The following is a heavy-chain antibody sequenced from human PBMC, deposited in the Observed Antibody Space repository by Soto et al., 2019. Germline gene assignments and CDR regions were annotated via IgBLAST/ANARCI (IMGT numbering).Heavy chain of an antibody. CDR3: XXXXXXXXXXXXXKSLDY. V-gene: IGHV1-69*02. CDR2: IIPVLDVA. Sequence: QVQLVQSGAEVKRPGSSVKVSCKASGGTFNSYTISWVRQAPGQGLEWMGRIIPVLDVATNAQKFQGRIMITADKSTRTAYMELSXLXXXXXXXXXXXXXXXXXXXXXXXKSLDYWGQGTLVTVXS. J-gene: IGHJ4*02. CDR1: GGTFNSYT.